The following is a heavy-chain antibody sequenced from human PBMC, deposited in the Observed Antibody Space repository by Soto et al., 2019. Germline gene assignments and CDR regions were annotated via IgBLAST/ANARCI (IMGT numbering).Heavy chain of an antibody. J-gene: IGHJ6*03. CDR3: AKVAAVADDYYYYYMDV. D-gene: IGHD6-19*01. CDR1: GFTFSSYA. CDR2: ISGSGGST. Sequence: GSLRLSCAASGFTFSSYAMSWVRQAPGKGLEWVSAISGSGGSTYYADSVKGRFTISRDNSKNTLYLQMNSLRAEDTAVYYCAKVAAVADDYYYYYMDVWGKGTTVTVSS. V-gene: IGHV3-23*01.